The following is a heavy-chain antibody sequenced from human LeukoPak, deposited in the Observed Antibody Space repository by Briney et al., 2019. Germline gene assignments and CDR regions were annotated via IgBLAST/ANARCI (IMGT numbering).Heavy chain of an antibody. CDR3: ARAFGVLGGLNWFDP. J-gene: IGHJ5*02. Sequence: ASVKVSCKASGYTFPSNAMNWVRQAPGQRLEWMGWISAYNGNTNYAQKLQGRVTMTTDTSTSTAYMELRSLRSDDTAVYYCARAFGVLGGLNWFDPWGQGTLVTVSS. CDR2: ISAYNGNT. CDR1: GYTFPSNA. D-gene: IGHD3-10*01. V-gene: IGHV1-18*01.